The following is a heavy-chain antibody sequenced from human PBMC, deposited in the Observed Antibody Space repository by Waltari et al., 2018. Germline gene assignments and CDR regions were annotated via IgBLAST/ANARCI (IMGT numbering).Heavy chain of an antibody. Sequence: QVQLQESGPGLVKPSQTLSLTCTVSGGSISSGDYYWSWIRQPPGKGLEWIGYIYYSGSTYYNPSLKSRVTISVDTSKNQFSLKLSSVTAADTAVYYCARAGRGYCSGGSCYFDYWGQGTLVTVSS. CDR3: ARAGRGYCSGGSCYFDY. D-gene: IGHD2-15*01. V-gene: IGHV4-30-4*08. CDR1: GGSISSGDYY. CDR2: IYYSGST. J-gene: IGHJ4*02.